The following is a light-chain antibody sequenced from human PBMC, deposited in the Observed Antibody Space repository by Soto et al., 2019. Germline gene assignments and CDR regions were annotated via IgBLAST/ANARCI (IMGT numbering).Light chain of an antibody. CDR1: QSVSSSY. V-gene: IGKV3-20*01. CDR2: GAS. J-gene: IGKJ1*01. Sequence: EIVLTQSPCTLSLSPGERATLSCRASQSVSSSYLAWYQQKPGQPPRLLIYGASSRATGIPDRFSGSGSGTDFTLTISRLEPEDFAVYYCQQYGSSPGTFGQGTKVEIK. CDR3: QQYGSSPGT.